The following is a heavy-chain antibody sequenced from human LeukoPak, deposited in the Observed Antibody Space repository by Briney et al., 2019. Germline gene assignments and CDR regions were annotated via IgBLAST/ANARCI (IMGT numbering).Heavy chain of an antibody. CDR2: IRYDGSNT. J-gene: IGHJ6*02. D-gene: IGHD3-10*01. Sequence: PGGSLRLSCAASGLAFSSYGMHWVRHGPGKGLEWVAFIRYDGSNTNYADAVSVPVAISRDNSKYALYLQMKSMRAEDTAVYYCAKDRGRADWVRGSGSYYIYYSGMDVWGQGTTVTVSS. V-gene: IGHV3-30*02. CDR3: AKDRGRADWVRGSGSYYIYYSGMDV. CDR1: GLAFSSYG.